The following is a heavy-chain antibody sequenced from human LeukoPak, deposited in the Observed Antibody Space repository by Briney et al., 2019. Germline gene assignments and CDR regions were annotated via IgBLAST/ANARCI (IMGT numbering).Heavy chain of an antibody. D-gene: IGHD6-13*01. CDR3: ARSSQADDY. V-gene: IGHV3-74*01. CDR2: INPGGSSI. Sequence: PGRSLRLSCAASGFTFSSYWMHWVRQVPGKGLVWVARINPGGSSITYADSVKGRFTISRDNAKNTLYLQMDSLRAEDTGVYYCARSSQADDYWGQGTLVTVSS. CDR1: GFTFSSYW. J-gene: IGHJ4*02.